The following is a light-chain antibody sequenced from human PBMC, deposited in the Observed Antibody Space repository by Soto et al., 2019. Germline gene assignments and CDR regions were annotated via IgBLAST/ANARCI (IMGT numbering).Light chain of an antibody. V-gene: IGKV3-11*01. CDR2: EVS. J-gene: IGKJ4*01. CDR1: QSVGNS. CDR3: HQHSDWPLT. Sequence: EIVLTQSPATLSLPPGERATLSFRASQSVGNSLAWYQQKPGQAPGLLIHEVSTRATGIPARFSGSGSGTDFTLTISSLEPEDFAVYYCHQHSDWPLTFGAGTKVDIK.